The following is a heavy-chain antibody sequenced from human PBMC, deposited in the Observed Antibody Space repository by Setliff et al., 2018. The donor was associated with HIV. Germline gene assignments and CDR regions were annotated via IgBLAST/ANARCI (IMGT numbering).Heavy chain of an antibody. V-gene: IGHV3-15*07. CDR3: TTDLGGSYHGWNY. J-gene: IGHJ4*02. D-gene: IGHD1-26*01. CDR2: IKSKTDGGTT. Sequence: PGGSLRLSCAASGFTFSNARMNWVRQAPGKGLEWVGRIKSKTDGGTTDYAAPVKGRFTISRDDSKNTLYLQMNSLKTEDTAVYYCTTDLGGSYHGWNYWGQGTLVTVSS. CDR1: GFTFSNAR.